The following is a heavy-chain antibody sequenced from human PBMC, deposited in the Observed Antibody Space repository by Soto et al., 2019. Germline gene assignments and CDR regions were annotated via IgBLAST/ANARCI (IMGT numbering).Heavy chain of an antibody. J-gene: IGHJ4*02. CDR3: ARAPPDYYNSGPYEDCTFY. Sequence: PGGSLRLSCAASGFIFSDYYMSWIRQAPGKGLEWVANIKEDGSDKYYVDSVKGRFTISRDNAKNTLYLHMNSLRAEDTAVYYCARAPPDYYNSGPYEDCTFYWGQGTLVTVSS. CDR2: IKEDGSDK. CDR1: GFIFSDYY. D-gene: IGHD3-10*01. V-gene: IGHV3-7*01.